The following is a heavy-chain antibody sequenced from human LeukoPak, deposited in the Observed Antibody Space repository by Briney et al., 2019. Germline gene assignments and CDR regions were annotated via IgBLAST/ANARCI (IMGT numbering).Heavy chain of an antibody. V-gene: IGHV3-74*01. CDR1: GFTFSSYW. CDR2: INSDGSST. CDR3: ARVIGGYSYGYPDY. Sequence: GGSLRLSCAASGFTFSSYWMHWVRQAPGKGLVWVSRINSDGSSTSYADSVKGRFTISRDNAKNTLYLQMNGLRAEDTAVYYCARVIGGYSYGYPDYWGQGTLVTVSS. D-gene: IGHD5-18*01. J-gene: IGHJ4*02.